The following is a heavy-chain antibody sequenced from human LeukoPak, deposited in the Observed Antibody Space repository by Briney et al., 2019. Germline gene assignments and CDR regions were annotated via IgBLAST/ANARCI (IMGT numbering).Heavy chain of an antibody. V-gene: IGHV1-18*01. CDR3: ARDARDIVLMVYTYYYYYGMDV. J-gene: IGHJ6*02. Sequence: ASVKVSCKASGYTFTSYGISWVRQAPGQGLEWMGWISAYNGNTNYAQKHQGRVTMTTDTSTSTAYMELRSLRSDDTAVYYCARDARDIVLMVYTYYYYYGMDVWGQGTTVTVSS. D-gene: IGHD2-8*01. CDR2: ISAYNGNT. CDR1: GYTFTSYG.